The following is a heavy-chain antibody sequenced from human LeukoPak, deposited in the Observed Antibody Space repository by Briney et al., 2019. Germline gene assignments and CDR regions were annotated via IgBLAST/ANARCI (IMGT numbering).Heavy chain of an antibody. CDR1: GFTFSACT. V-gene: IGHV3-30*04. D-gene: IGHD5-18*01. CDR3: AKGIQLWSNFDY. CDR2: ISDDGNNK. Sequence: GGSLRLSCAASGFTFSACTMHWVRQAPGKGLEGVAVISDDGNNKYYADSVKGRFTISGDNSKNTLYLQVNSLRAEDTAVYYCAKGIQLWSNFDYWGQGTLVTVSS. J-gene: IGHJ4*02.